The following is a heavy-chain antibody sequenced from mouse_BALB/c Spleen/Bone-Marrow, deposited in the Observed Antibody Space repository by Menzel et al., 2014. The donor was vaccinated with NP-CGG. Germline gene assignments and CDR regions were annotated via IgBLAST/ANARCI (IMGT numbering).Heavy chain of an antibody. CDR2: INPSSGAN. V-gene: IGHV1S81*02. D-gene: IGHD2-1*01. CDR3: SRGGNFDVMDY. Sequence: VQLQQSGAELVKPGASVKLSCKASGYTFTSYYMFWVKQRPGQGLEWIGGINPSSGANNFNEKFKSKATLTVDKSSSTAYMQLSSLTSEDSAVYYCSRGGNFDVMDYWGQGTSVTVSS. CDR1: GYTFTSYY. J-gene: IGHJ4*01.